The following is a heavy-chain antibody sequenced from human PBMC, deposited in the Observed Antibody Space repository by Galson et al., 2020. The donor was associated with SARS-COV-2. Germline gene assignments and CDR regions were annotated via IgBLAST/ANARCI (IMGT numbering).Heavy chain of an antibody. CDR1: ENTFNTYW. CDR2: IYIGDSDT. V-gene: IGHV5-51*01. D-gene: IGHD6-19*01. J-gene: IGHJ3*02. CDR3: ARQRTDSSGWATGGDGFDI. Sequence: GESLKISCKGSENTFNTYWIGWVRQMPGKGLEWMGIIYIGDSDTTYSPSFQGQVSISADKASNTAFLQWSSLKASDTAMYYCARQRTDSSGWATGGDGFDIWGQGTRVTVSS.